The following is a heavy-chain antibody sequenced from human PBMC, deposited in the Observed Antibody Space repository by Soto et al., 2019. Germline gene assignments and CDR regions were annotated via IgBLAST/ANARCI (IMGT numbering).Heavy chain of an antibody. Sequence: EVPLVESGGGLVKPGGSLRLSCAASGFTFSSYSTNWVRQAPGKGLEWVSCISSSSSNKYYADSVKGRFTISRDNAKNSLYLQMNSLRAEDTAVYYGARDRGSSGWYAGGWFDPWGQGTLVTVSS. CDR3: ARDRGSSGWYAGGWFDP. D-gene: IGHD6-19*01. CDR2: ISSSSSNK. J-gene: IGHJ5*02. V-gene: IGHV3-21*01. CDR1: GFTFSSYS.